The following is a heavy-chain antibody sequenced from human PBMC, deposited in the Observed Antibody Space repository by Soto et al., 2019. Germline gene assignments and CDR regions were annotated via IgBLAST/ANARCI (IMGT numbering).Heavy chain of an antibody. CDR1: GASISSGTYY. CDR2: IYYTGST. CDR3: ARGAGFSYASTWFDI. V-gene: IGHV4-61*03. Sequence: QVHLQESRPGLVKASETLSLTCTVFGASISSGTYYWTRIRQAPGKGLEWVGHIYYTGSTNYNPALNDRVTISVDTSKNLFSLQLTSVAAADTAVYYCARGAGFSYASTWFDIWGQGTLVTVSS. D-gene: IGHD5-18*01. J-gene: IGHJ5*02.